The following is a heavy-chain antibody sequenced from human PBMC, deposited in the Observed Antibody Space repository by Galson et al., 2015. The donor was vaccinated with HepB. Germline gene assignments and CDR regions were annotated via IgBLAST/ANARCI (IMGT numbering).Heavy chain of an antibody. CDR2: ISYDGSNE. Sequence: SLRLSCAASGFTFSSYAMHWVRQAPGKGLEWVAVISYDGSNEYYADSVKGRFTISRDNSKNTLYLQMNSLRAEDTAVYYCARVRCSSTSCYFDYYYGMDVWGQGTTVTVSS. D-gene: IGHD2-2*01. CDR1: GFTFSSYA. V-gene: IGHV3-30-3*01. J-gene: IGHJ6*02. CDR3: ARVRCSSTSCYFDYYYGMDV.